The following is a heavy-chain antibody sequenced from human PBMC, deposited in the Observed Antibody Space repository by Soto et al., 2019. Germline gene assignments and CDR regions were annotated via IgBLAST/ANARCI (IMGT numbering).Heavy chain of an antibody. Sequence: LSLTCTVSGGPISSGDYYWSWIRQPPGKGLEWIGYIYHSGSTNYNPSLKSRVTISVDTSKNQFSLKLSSVTAADTAVYYCARAGLTRFLEWLFMDVWGQGTTVTVSS. CDR2: IYHSGST. J-gene: IGHJ6*02. CDR3: ARAGLTRFLEWLFMDV. V-gene: IGHV4-61*08. D-gene: IGHD3-3*01. CDR1: GGPISSGDYY.